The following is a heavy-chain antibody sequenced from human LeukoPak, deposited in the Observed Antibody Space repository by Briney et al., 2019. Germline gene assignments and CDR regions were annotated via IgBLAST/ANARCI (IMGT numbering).Heavy chain of an antibody. D-gene: IGHD3-10*01. CDR2: IYTSGST. CDR1: GGPISSYY. CDR3: ARGARYYYGSGSYFEAFDI. Sequence: PSETLSLTCTVSGGPISSYYWSWIRQPAGKGLEWIGRIYTSGSTNYNPSLKSRVTMSVDTSKNQFSLKLSSVTAADTAVYYCARGARYYYGSGSYFEAFDIWGQGTMVTVSS. V-gene: IGHV4-4*07. J-gene: IGHJ3*02.